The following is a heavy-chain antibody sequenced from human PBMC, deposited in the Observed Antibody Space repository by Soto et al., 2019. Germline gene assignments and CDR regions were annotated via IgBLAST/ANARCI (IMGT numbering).Heavy chain of an antibody. Sequence: GGSLRLSCAASGFTFSSYWMSWVRQAPGKGLEWVANIKQDGSEKYYVDSVKGRFTISRDNAKNSLYLQMNSLRAEDTAVYYCARDRGSYCSSTSCYEGEGYYYYMDVWGKGTTVTVSS. D-gene: IGHD2-2*01. CDR3: ARDRGSYCSSTSCYEGEGYYYYMDV. V-gene: IGHV3-7*01. J-gene: IGHJ6*03. CDR1: GFTFSSYW. CDR2: IKQDGSEK.